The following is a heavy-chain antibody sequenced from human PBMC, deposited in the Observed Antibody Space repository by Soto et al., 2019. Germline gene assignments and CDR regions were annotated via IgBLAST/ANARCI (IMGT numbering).Heavy chain of an antibody. J-gene: IGHJ4*02. CDR2: MFPGGTT. CDR1: GDPITSYF. Sequence: SETLSLTCTVSGDPITSYFWSCIRHAAGKGLEWIGHMFPGGTTSHNSSLKSRVSMSIDTSKNQFSLTLTSVTAADTAVYYCARTLRGATYGSPQFYFDYWGQATLVTVSS. D-gene: IGHD3-10*01. V-gene: IGHV4-4*07. CDR3: ARTLRGATYGSPQFYFDY.